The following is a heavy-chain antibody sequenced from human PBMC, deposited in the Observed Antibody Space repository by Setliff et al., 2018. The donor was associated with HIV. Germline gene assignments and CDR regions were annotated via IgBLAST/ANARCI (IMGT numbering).Heavy chain of an antibody. CDR1: GYTFTNYY. D-gene: IGHD2-21*01. J-gene: IGHJ6*03. CDR3: ATLPPHLGVVYYYYMDV. Sequence: ASVKVSCKASGYTFTNYYMHWVRQAPGQGLEWMGWINPNSGGTNYAQKFQGRVTMTRDTSISTAYMELSRLRSDDTAVYYCATLPPHLGVVYYYYMDVWGKGTTVTVSS. CDR2: INPNSGGT. V-gene: IGHV1-2*02.